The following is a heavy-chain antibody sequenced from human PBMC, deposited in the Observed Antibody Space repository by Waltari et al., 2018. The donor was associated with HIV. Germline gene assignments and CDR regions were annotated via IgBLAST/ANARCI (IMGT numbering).Heavy chain of an antibody. Sequence: LPLVQSGAEVQKPGVSVQVSWKVSGYTFTSYGIIWVRQAPGQGLEWMGCVSACNGNTNYAQNLEGRVTMTTDASTSTAYMELSCLRSDDTTVYSCAAAHYGDPFRYRSQGTLVTVSS. V-gene: IGHV1-18*01. CDR2: VSACNGNT. CDR1: GYTFTSYG. CDR3: AAAHYGDPFRY. J-gene: IGHJ4*02. D-gene: IGHD4-17*01.